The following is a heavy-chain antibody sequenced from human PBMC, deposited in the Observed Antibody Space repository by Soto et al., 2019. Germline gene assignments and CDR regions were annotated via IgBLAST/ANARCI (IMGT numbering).Heavy chain of an antibody. J-gene: IGHJ6*02. CDR3: ARDVMSIVVVPVAIGGMDV. Sequence: SETLSLTCAVSGYSISSGYYWGWIRQPPGKGLEWIGSIYHSGSTYYNPSLKSRVTISVDTSKNQFSLKLSSVTAADTAVYYCARDVMSIVVVPVAIGGMDVWGQGTTVTVSS. CDR1: GYSISSGYY. CDR2: IYHSGST. V-gene: IGHV4-38-2*02. D-gene: IGHD2-2*01.